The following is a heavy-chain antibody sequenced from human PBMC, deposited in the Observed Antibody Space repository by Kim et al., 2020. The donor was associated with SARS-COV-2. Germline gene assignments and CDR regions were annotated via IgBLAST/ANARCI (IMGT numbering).Heavy chain of an antibody. V-gene: IGHV3-21*01. CDR1: GFTFSSYS. Sequence: GGSLRLSCAASGFTFSSYSMNWVRQAPGKGLEWVSSISSSSSYIYYADSVKGRFTISRDNAKNSLYLQMNSLRAEDTAVYYCARDCGDYYDSSDCIWGQGTLVTVSS. D-gene: IGHD3-22*01. CDR3: ARDCGDYYDSSDCI. J-gene: IGHJ4*02. CDR2: ISSSSSYI.